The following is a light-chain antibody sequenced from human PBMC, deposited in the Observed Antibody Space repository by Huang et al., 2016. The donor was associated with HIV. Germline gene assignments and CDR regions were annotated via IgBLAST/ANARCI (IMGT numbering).Light chain of an antibody. Sequence: EIVMTQSPATLSVSPGERATLSCRASQSVSRHLAWYQQKPGQAPRLLIYGASTRATCIPARFSGSGSGTEFTLTISSLQSEDFAVYYCQQYNNWPPYTFGQGTKLEIK. CDR3: QQYNNWPPYT. CDR1: QSVSRH. J-gene: IGKJ2*01. V-gene: IGKV3-15*01. CDR2: GAS.